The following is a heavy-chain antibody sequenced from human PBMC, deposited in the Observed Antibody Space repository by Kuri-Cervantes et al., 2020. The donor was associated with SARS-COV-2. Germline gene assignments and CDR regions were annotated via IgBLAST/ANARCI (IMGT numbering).Heavy chain of an antibody. V-gene: IGHV1-18*04. CDR1: GYTFKTYG. CDR3: ARFHNSGKSQDFNDFWSGYHTYYYYYYMDV. Sequence: ASVKVSCKASGYTFKTYGLSWVRQAPGQGLEWMGWISTYNGNTNFAQKFQDRVTLTTDTSTSTVYMELRSLRYDDTAVYYCARFHNSGKSQDFNDFWSGYHTYYYYYYMDVWGKGITVTVSS. J-gene: IGHJ6*03. D-gene: IGHD3-3*01. CDR2: ISTYNGNT.